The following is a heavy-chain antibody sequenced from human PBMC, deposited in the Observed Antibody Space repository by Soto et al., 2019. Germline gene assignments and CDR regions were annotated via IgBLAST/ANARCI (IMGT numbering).Heavy chain of an antibody. CDR3: AHMSGGINWFDP. Sequence: QITLRESGPTLVKPTQTLTLTCTFSGFSLSNIGVAVGWIRQPPGKALEWLTIIYWNDDERYNPSLKNRLTITKDTSRNQVVLTMTNMDPVDTATYFFAHMSGGINWFDPWGQGTLVTVSP. V-gene: IGHV2-5*01. CDR1: GFSLSNIGVA. CDR2: IYWNDDE. D-gene: IGHD6-19*01. J-gene: IGHJ5*02.